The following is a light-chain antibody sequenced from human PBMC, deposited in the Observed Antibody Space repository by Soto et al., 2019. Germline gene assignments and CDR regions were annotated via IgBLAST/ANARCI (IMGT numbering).Light chain of an antibody. J-gene: IGKJ1*01. CDR2: ESS. Sequence: IVLTQSPATLSLSPGERATLSCRASQNVANYLDWYQQKPGQAPRLLIYESSNRATGIAARFSGSGSGTDFTLTITSLEPEDFAFYYCHQRQRWPRTFGQGTKVDI. V-gene: IGKV3-11*01. CDR1: QNVANY. CDR3: HQRQRWPRT.